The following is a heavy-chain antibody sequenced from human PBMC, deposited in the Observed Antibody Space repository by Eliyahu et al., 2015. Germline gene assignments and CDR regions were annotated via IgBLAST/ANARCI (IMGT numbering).Heavy chain of an antibody. D-gene: IGHD4/OR15-4a*01. V-gene: IGHV3-23*01. CDR1: GFXFPPYT. CDR3: AKGSANYVDYYMDV. Sequence: EVRLLESGGGLVQAGGSLRLSCAASGFXFPPYTMTLVPPGTGKGLGWVSAISGNGVSRYYADSVKGRFTISRDNSDNMVHLQINSLRAEDTAVYYCAKGSANYVDYYMDVWGKGTTVTVSS. J-gene: IGHJ6*03. CDR2: ISGNGVSR.